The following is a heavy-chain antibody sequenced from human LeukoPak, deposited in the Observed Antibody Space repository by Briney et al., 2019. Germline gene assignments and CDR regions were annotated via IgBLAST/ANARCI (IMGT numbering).Heavy chain of an antibody. D-gene: IGHD3-3*01. CDR1: GFTFSSYW. Sequence: GGSLRLSCAASGFTFSSYWMSWVRQAPGKGLEWVANIKKDGSEKYYVDSVKGRFTTSRDNAKNSLYLQMNNLRAEDTAVYYCARVWSATDAFDIWGQGTMVTVSS. V-gene: IGHV3-7*01. J-gene: IGHJ3*02. CDR2: IKKDGSEK. CDR3: ARVWSATDAFDI.